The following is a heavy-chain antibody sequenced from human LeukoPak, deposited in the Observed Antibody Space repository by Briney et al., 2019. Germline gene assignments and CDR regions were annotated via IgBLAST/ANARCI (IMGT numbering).Heavy chain of an antibody. V-gene: IGHV3-53*01. CDR3: AKDPGVVPAHYFDY. Sequence: GGSLRLSCAASGFAVSNNYLSWVRQAPGKGLEWVSVIYTSGSTFYADSVKGRFTISRDNSKNTLYLQMNNLRAEDTAVYYCAKDPGVVPAHYFDYWGQGILVTVSS. CDR1: GFAVSNNY. CDR2: IYTSGST. J-gene: IGHJ4*02. D-gene: IGHD2-2*01.